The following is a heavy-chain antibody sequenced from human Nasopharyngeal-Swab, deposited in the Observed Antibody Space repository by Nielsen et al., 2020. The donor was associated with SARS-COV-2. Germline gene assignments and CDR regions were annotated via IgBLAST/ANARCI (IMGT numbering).Heavy chain of an antibody. CDR2: MNPNSGNT. Sequence: WVRQAPGQGPEWMGWMNPNSGNTGYAQKFQGRVTMTRNTSISTAYMELSSLRSEDTAVYYCARTYSSSSPYYYYGMDVWGQGTTVTVSS. V-gene: IGHV1-8*01. CDR3: ARTYSSSSPYYYYGMDV. J-gene: IGHJ6*02. D-gene: IGHD6-6*01.